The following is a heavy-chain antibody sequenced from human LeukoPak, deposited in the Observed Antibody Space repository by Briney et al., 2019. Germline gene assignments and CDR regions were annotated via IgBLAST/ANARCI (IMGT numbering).Heavy chain of an antibody. CDR3: ARQRETVSYYYMDV. D-gene: IGHD1-26*01. CDR2: INPNSGAT. J-gene: IGHJ6*03. Sequence: GAPVKVSCKASGYTFTNYYLYWVRQAPGQGLECMGWINPNSGATNYLQKFQARVTMTRDTSINTAYMELIRLTYDDTAIYYCARQRETVSYYYMDVWGKGTAVTVSS. CDR1: GYTFTNYY. V-gene: IGHV1-2*02.